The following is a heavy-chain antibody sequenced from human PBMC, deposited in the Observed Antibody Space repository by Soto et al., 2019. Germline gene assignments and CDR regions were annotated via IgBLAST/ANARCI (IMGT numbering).Heavy chain of an antibody. D-gene: IGHD6-6*01. J-gene: IGHJ3*02. CDR1: GGTFSSYA. CDR3: ARSRYSSSSGRKGAFDI. Sequence: GASVKVSCKASGGTFSSYAISWVRQAPGQGLEWMGGIIPIFGTANYAQKFQGRVTITADKSTSTAYMELSSLRSEDTAVYYCARSRYSSSSGRKGAFDIWGQGTMVTVSS. V-gene: IGHV1-69*06. CDR2: IIPIFGTA.